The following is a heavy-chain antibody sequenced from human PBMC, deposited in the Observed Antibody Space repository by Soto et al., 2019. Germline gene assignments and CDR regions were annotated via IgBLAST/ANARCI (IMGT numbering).Heavy chain of an antibody. V-gene: IGHV4-61*01. D-gene: IGHD3-22*01. CDR2: IYYSGST. Sequence: QVQLQESGPGLVKPSETLSLTCTVSGGSVSSGSYYWSWIRQPPGKGLEWLGYIYYSGSTNYNPTLKSRVTITVDTSTSQFYMELSSVTAADTAVYYCAREVPDYYDSSGFDLEWFDLWGQGTPVTVSS. J-gene: IGHJ5*02. CDR1: GGSVSSGSYY. CDR3: AREVPDYYDSSGFDLEWFDL.